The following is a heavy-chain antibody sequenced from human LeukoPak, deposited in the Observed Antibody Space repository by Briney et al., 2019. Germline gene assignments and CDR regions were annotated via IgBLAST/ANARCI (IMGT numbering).Heavy chain of an antibody. CDR1: GVSISSTIYY. V-gene: IGHV4-39*01. J-gene: IGHJ4*02. CDR3: ARGSVISTLDY. CDR2: IHYSGST. Sequence: SETLSLTCTVSGVSISSTIYYWGWIRQPPGKGLEWLGTIHYSGSTYYPPSLKSRLTVSGDASKNQFSLKLTSVTAADTAVYYCARGSVISTLDYWGQGSLVTVSS. D-gene: IGHD5/OR15-5a*01.